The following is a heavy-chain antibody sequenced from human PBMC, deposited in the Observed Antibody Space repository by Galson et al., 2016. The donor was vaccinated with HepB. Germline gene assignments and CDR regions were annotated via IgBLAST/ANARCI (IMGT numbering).Heavy chain of an antibody. J-gene: IGHJ4*02. D-gene: IGHD1-1*01. CDR1: GFTVSNNY. Sequence: SLRLSCAASGFTVSNNYMSWVRQAPGKGLEWVSVIYGGGDTFYSDSVKGRFTISRDNSKNTLFLLMNSLRVEDTAVYYCARTTLDYLDHWGQGALVTVSS. CDR3: ARTTLDYLDH. V-gene: IGHV3-53*01. CDR2: IYGGGDT.